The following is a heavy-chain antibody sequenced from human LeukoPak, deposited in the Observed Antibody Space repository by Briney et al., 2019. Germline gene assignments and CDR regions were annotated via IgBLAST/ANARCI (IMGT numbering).Heavy chain of an antibody. CDR1: GFTFSNYG. CDR2: IWHDGSKK. Sequence: GGSLRPSCAASGFTFSNYGMHWVRQAPGKGLEWVAVIWHDGSKKYYANSVKGRFTISRDNSKNTLYLQMNSLRAEDTAVYYCAKDQGGKNYFDYWGQGTLVTVSS. J-gene: IGHJ4*02. D-gene: IGHD3-16*01. V-gene: IGHV3-33*06. CDR3: AKDQGGKNYFDY.